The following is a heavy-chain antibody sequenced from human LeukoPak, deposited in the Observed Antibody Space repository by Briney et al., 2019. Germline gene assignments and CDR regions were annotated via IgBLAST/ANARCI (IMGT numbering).Heavy chain of an antibody. Sequence: QPGGSLRLSCAASGFTFSYYWMHWVRQAPGKGLVWVSRINSDGSSTNYADSVKGRFTISRDNAKNTLYLQMNSLRAEDTAVYYCALPLRDGDFYFDCWGQGTLVTVSS. J-gene: IGHJ4*02. CDR3: ALPLRDGDFYFDC. V-gene: IGHV3-74*01. CDR1: GFTFSYYW. D-gene: IGHD4-17*01. CDR2: INSDGSST.